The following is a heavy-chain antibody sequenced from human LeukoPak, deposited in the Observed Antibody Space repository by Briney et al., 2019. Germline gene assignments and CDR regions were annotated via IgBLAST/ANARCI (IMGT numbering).Heavy chain of an antibody. CDR1: GGSISRGDYY. J-gene: IGHJ4*02. CDR2: IYYSGST. CDR3: ARSRFYCTNGVCYRGREIDY. D-gene: IGHD2-8*01. V-gene: IGHV4-30-4*08. Sequence: SQTLSLTCTVSGGSISRGDYYWSWIRQPPGKGLEWIGYIYYSGSTYYNPSLKSRVTISVDTSKNQFSLKLSSVTAADTAVYYCARSRFYCTNGVCYRGREIDYWGQGTLVTVSS.